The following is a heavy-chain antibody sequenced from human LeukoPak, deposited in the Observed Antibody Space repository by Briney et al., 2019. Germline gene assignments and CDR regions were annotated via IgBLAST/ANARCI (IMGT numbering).Heavy chain of an antibody. CDR2: INHSGST. Sequence: PSETLSLTCAVYGGSFSGYYWSWIRQPPGKGLEWIGEINHSGSTNYNPSLKSRVTISVDTSKNQFSLKLNSVTAADTAVYYCARGHRWFGEFSIDYWGQGTLVTVSS. J-gene: IGHJ4*02. D-gene: IGHD3-10*01. CDR3: ARGHRWFGEFSIDY. CDR1: GGSFSGYY. V-gene: IGHV4-34*01.